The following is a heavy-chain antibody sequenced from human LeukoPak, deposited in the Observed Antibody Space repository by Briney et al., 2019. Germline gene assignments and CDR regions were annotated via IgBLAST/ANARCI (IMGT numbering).Heavy chain of an antibody. CDR3: ARVQLELRSVWFDP. D-gene: IGHD1-7*01. CDR1: GFTFSDYY. J-gene: IGHJ5*02. Sequence: GGSLRLSCAASGFTFSDYYMSWIRQAPGKGLEWVSYISSSGSTIYYADSVKGRFTISRDNAKNSLYLQMSSLRAEDTAVYYCARVQLELRSVWFDPWGQGTLVTVSS. CDR2: ISSSGSTI. V-gene: IGHV3-11*04.